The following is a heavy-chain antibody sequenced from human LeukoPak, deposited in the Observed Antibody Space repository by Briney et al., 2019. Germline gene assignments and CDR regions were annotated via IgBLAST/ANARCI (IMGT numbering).Heavy chain of an antibody. CDR3: ARIPYCSSTNCYPSDY. Sequence: GGSLRLSCAASGFTFSSYWMHWVRQAPGKGLVWVSRINSDGSSTSYADSVRGRFTISRDNAKNTLYLQMNSLRAEDTAVYYCARIPYCSSTNCYPSDYWGQETLVTVSS. J-gene: IGHJ4*02. CDR2: INSDGSST. CDR1: GFTFSSYW. D-gene: IGHD2-2*01. V-gene: IGHV3-74*01.